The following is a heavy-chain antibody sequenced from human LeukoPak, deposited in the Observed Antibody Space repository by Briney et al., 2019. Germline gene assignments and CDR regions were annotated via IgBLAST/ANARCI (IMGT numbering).Heavy chain of an antibody. CDR1: GFTFSSYA. CDR3: AKDPSSAFVFLNWFDP. Sequence: GGSLRLSCAASGFTFSSYAMSWVRQAPGKGLEWVSAISGSGGSTYYADSVKGRFTISRDNSKNTLYLQMNSLRAEDTAVYYCAKDPSSAFVFLNWFDPWGQGTLVTVSS. V-gene: IGHV3-23*01. CDR2: ISGSGGST. J-gene: IGHJ5*02. D-gene: IGHD2/OR15-2a*01.